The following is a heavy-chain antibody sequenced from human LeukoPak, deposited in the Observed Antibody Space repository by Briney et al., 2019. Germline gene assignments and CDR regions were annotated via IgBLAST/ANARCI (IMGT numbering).Heavy chain of an antibody. CDR3: ARSKLVYYFDY. V-gene: IGHV3-33*01. CDR2: IWYDGGHE. J-gene: IGHJ4*02. Sequence: GGSLRLSCEASGFAIEPYGIHWVRQAPGKGLEWAAHIWYDGGHESYGDFVKGRFSVSRDNSKNTVYLQMSSLTVEDTAVYYCARSKLVYYFDYWGQGTLVTVSS. D-gene: IGHD4-23*01. CDR1: GFAIEPYG.